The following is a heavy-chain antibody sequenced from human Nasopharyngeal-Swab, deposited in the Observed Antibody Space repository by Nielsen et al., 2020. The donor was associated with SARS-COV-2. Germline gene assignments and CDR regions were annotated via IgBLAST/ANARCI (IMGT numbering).Heavy chain of an antibody. CDR3: ARAASYDSSSYAY. CDR1: GFTFNNYW. CDR2: IKPDGSEK. V-gene: IGHV3-7*03. Sequence: GGSLRLSCAVSGFTFNNYWMSWVRQAPGKGLEWVANIKPDGSEKYYVDSVKGRFTISRDNAKNSLYLQMSSLRAEDTAVYYCARAASYDSSSYAYWGQGTLVTVSS. D-gene: IGHD3-22*01. J-gene: IGHJ4*02.